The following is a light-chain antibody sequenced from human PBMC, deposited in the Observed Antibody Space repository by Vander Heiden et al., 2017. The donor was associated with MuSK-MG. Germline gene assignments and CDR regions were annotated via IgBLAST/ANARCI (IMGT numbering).Light chain of an antibody. CDR3: QSADSSGTYGV. V-gene: IGLV3-25*03. Sequence: SYELTQPPSVSVSPGQTARITCSGEALPKQYAYWYQQKPGQAPVLVIYKDNERPSGIPERFSASSSGTTVTLTISGVQAEDEADYYCQSADSSGTYGVFGGGTKLTVL. CDR2: KDN. J-gene: IGLJ3*02. CDR1: ALPKQY.